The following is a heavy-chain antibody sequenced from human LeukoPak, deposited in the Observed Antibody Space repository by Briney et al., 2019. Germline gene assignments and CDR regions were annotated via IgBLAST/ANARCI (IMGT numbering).Heavy chain of an antibody. CDR2: IHHSGST. CDR3: ARAPLRTYYYDSSGPQHDAFDI. V-gene: IGHV4-34*01. J-gene: IGHJ3*02. Sequence: NTSETLSLTCAVYGGSFGGYYWSWIRQPSGKGLEWIGEIHHSGSTNYNPSLKSRVTISVDTSKNQFSLKLTSVTAADTAVYYCARAPLRTYYYDSSGPQHDAFDIWGQGTMVTVSS. D-gene: IGHD3-22*01. CDR1: GGSFGGYY.